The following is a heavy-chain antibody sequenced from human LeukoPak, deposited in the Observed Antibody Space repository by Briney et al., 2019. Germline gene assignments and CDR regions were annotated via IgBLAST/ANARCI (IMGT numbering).Heavy chain of an antibody. CDR3: ARAPEFSSGWLLDC. V-gene: IGHV4-4*07. D-gene: IGHD6-19*01. Sequence: TSETLSLTCTVSGGSISTYYWSWIRQSAGKGLEWIGRIHRSGSTNYNPSLKSLVTMSVDTSKNQFSLKVSSVTAADTGVYYCARAPEFSSGWLLDCWGQGSLVTVSS. CDR1: GGSISTYY. CDR2: IHRSGST. J-gene: IGHJ4*02.